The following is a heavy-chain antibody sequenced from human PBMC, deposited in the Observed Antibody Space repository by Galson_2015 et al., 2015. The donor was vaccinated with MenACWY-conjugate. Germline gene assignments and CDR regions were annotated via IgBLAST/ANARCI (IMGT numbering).Heavy chain of an antibody. CDR3: AHSPYCSTTSCYAARAFDV. V-gene: IGHV2-5*02. Sequence: LAQVLPTESLTLTCTSSGFSLSTSSWGVGWIRQPPGQDLEWISLIYWDDDKRYSPSLKSRLTITKDTSKHQVVLSMTNMDPVDTATYYCAHSPYCSTTSCYAARAFDVWGQGTVVTVSS. J-gene: IGHJ3*01. CDR1: GFSLSTSSWG. D-gene: IGHD2-2*01. CDR2: IYWDDDK.